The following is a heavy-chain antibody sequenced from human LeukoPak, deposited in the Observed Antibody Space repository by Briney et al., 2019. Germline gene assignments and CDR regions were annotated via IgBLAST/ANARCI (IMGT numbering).Heavy chain of an antibody. CDR1: GYTFTSYG. CDR2: ISAYNGNT. J-gene: IGHJ4*02. D-gene: IGHD3-3*01. Sequence: ASVKVSCKASGYTFTSYGISWVRQAPGQGLEWMGWISAYNGNTSYAQKLQGRVTMTTDTSTSTAYMELRSLRSDDTAVYYCARAKGPPYYDFWSGYYFDYWGQGTLVTVSS. V-gene: IGHV1-18*01. CDR3: ARAKGPPYYDFWSGYYFDY.